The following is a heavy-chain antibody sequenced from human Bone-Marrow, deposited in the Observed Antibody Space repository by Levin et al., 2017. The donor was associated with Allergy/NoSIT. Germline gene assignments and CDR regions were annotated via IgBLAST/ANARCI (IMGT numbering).Heavy chain of an antibody. CDR2: ISGSGGRT. CDR3: AKDENYGDYPDYFQY. CDR1: GFSFSTYG. D-gene: IGHD4-17*01. V-gene: IGHV3-23*01. J-gene: IGHJ1*01. Sequence: SCAASGFSFSTYGMSWVRQTPGKGLEWVSVISGSGGRTHYADSVKGRFTISRDNSKNTLYLQMNSLGDEDTGVYYCAKDENYGDYPDYFQYWGQGTLVTVAS.